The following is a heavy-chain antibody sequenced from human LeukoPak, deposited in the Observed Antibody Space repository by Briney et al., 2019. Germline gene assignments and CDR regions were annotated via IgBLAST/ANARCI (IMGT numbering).Heavy chain of an antibody. D-gene: IGHD3-10*01. CDR2: IIPIFGTA. V-gene: IGHV1-69*05. J-gene: IGHJ6*03. CDR1: GGTFSSYA. Sequence: GASVKVSCKASGGTFSSYAISWVRQAPGQGLEWMGGIIPIFGTANYAQKFQGRVTITTDESTSTAYMELSSLRSEDTAVYYCARSGERPYYYYYMDVWGKGTTVTVSS. CDR3: ARSGERPYYYYYMDV.